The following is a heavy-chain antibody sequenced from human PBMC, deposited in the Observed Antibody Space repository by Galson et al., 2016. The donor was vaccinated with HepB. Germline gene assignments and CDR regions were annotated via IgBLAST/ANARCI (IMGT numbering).Heavy chain of an antibody. V-gene: IGHV1-18*01. J-gene: IGHJ5*02. Sequence: CKASGFTFTAYGISWVRQAPGQGLEWMGWFNAYNGNTNYAQSFQGRVTMTTDTSTGTAYMELWNLRSDDTALYYCARVLGGYDFYPWGQGTLVTVSS. CDR3: ARVLGGYDFYP. CDR1: GFTFTAYG. D-gene: IGHD5-12*01. CDR2: FNAYNGNT.